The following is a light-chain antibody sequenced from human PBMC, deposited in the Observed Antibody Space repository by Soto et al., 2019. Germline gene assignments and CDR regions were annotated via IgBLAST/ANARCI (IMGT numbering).Light chain of an antibody. CDR3: QTWGTGVAV. CDR2: VNSDGSH. CDR1: SGHSNYA. J-gene: IGLJ7*01. Sequence: QPVLTQSPSASASLGASVKLTCTLSSGHSNYAIAWHQQQPEKGPRYLMKVNSDGSHNKGDGIPDRFSGSSSGAERYLTISSLQSEDEADYYCQTWGTGVAVVGGGTQLTVL. V-gene: IGLV4-69*01.